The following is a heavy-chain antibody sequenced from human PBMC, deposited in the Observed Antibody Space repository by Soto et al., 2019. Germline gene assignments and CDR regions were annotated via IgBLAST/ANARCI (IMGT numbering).Heavy chain of an antibody. D-gene: IGHD3-10*01. Sequence: SSETLSLTCTVSGGSISSYYWSWIRQPPGKGLEWIGYIYYSGSTNYNPSLKSRVTISVDTSKNQFSLKLSSVTAADTAVYYCSRAHLLWFGEFEFTQQYVYYDYWGQGTLVTVSS. V-gene: IGHV4-59*01. CDR3: SRAHLLWFGEFEFTQQYVYYDY. CDR2: IYYSGST. CDR1: GGSISSYY. J-gene: IGHJ4*02.